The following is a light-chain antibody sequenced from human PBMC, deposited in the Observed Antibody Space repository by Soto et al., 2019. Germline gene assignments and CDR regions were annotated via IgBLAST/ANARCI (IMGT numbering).Light chain of an antibody. J-gene: IGLJ1*01. CDR2: EVT. V-gene: IGLV2-8*01. CDR1: SSDIGGYNY. CDR3: SSYAGSNNLGV. Sequence: QSALTQPPSASGSPGQSVTISCTGTSSDIGGYNYVSWCQQHPGKAPKLMIYEVTKRPPGVPDRFSGSKSGNTASLTVSGLQAEDEADYYCSSYAGSNNLGVFGTGTKVTVL.